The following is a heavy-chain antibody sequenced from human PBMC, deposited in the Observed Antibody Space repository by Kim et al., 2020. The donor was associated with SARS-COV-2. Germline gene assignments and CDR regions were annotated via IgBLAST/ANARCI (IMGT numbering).Heavy chain of an antibody. Sequence: GGSLRLSCAASGITFSSYAMTWVRQAPGKGLEWVSTISGSGGSTYYADSVKGRFTLSRDTSTSTLDLQMNSLRAEDTAVYYCASVFQRIPDAFDIWGQGTVVTVSS. V-gene: IGHV3-23*01. CDR2: ISGSGGST. D-gene: IGHD5-18*01. J-gene: IGHJ3*02. CDR1: GITFSSYA. CDR3: ASVFQRIPDAFDI.